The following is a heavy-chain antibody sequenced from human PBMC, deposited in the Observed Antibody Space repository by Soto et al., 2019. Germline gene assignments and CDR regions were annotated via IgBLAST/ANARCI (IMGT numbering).Heavy chain of an antibody. V-gene: IGHV4-34*01. CDR1: GGSFSGYY. CDR3: ARTRIAARPEFDY. D-gene: IGHD6-6*01. Sequence: SETLSITCAVYGGSFSGYYWSWIRQPPGKGLEWIGEINHSGSTNYNPSLKSRVTISVDTSKNQFSLKLSSVTAADTAVYYCARTRIAARPEFDYWGQGTLVTVSS. J-gene: IGHJ4*02. CDR2: INHSGST.